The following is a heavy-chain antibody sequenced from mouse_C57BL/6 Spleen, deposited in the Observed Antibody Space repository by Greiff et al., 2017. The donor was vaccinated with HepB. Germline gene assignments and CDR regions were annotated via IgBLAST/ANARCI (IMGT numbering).Heavy chain of an antibody. J-gene: IGHJ4*01. CDR2: INPYNGGT. V-gene: IGHV1-19*01. CDR3: ARGSNYVGGYAMDY. Sequence: EVKLMESGPVLVKPGASVKMSCKASGYTFTDYYMNWVKQSHGKSLEWIGVINPYNGGTSYNQKFKGKATLTVDKSSSTAYMELNSLTSEDSAVYYCARGSNYVGGYAMDYWGQGTSVTVSS. CDR1: GYTFTDYY. D-gene: IGHD2-5*01.